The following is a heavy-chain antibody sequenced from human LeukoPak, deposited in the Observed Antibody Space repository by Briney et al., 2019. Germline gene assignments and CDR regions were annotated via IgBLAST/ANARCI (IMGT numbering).Heavy chain of an antibody. J-gene: IGHJ4*02. V-gene: IGHV1-69*01. CDR3: ARGFEGGYYYDSSGFCFDS. D-gene: IGHD3-22*01. CDR1: GGTFSNYA. CDR2: IIPIFGTT. Sequence: GASVKVSCKASGGTFSNYAISWVQQAPGQGLEWMGGIIPIFGTTNFAQKFQGRVTITADESTSTAYMELSSLRSEDTAVYYCARGFEGGYYYDSSGFCFDSWGQGTLVTVSS.